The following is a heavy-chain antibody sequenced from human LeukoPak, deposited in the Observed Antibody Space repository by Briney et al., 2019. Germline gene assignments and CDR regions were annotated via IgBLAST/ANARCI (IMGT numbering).Heavy chain of an antibody. V-gene: IGHV3-21*01. CDR3: ARGILPITIFGVVIMGAFDI. CDR2: ISSSSSYI. J-gene: IGHJ3*02. CDR1: GFTFSSYS. D-gene: IGHD3-3*01. Sequence: PGGSLRLSCAASGFTFSSYSMNWVRQAPGKGLEWVSSISSSSSYIYYADSVKGRFTISRDNAKNSLYLQMNSLRAEDTAVYYCARGILPITIFGVVIMGAFDIWGQGTMVTVSS.